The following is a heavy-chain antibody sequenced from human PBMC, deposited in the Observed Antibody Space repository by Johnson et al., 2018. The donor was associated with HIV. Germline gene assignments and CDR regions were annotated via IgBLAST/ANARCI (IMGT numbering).Heavy chain of an antibody. D-gene: IGHD6-13*01. V-gene: IGHV3-20*04. Sequence: VQLVESGGGVVQPGGSLRLSCAGSGFTFDDYGLSWVRQAPGKGLEWVAGMNWNGGSTGYADSVKGRYIISRDNAKRSLYLQMSSLRAEDTAVYYCARGDLAAAGNGAFDIWGQGTMVTVSS. CDR3: ARGDLAAAGNGAFDI. CDR2: MNWNGGST. J-gene: IGHJ3*02. CDR1: GFTFDDYG.